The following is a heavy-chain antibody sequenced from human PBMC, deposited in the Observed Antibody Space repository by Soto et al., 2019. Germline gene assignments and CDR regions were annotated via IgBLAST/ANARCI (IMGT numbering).Heavy chain of an antibody. J-gene: IGHJ6*02. CDR1: GFTFSSYG. V-gene: IGHV3-30*18. D-gene: IGHD1-26*01. CDR2: ISYDGSNK. Sequence: QVQLVESGGGVVQPGRSLRLSCAASGFTFSSYGMHWVRQAPGKGLEWVAVISYDGSNKYYADSVKGRFTISRDNSKNTLYLQMNSLGAEDTAVYYCAKDVVVGATTGLGDYYYSYGMDVWGHGTTVTVSS. CDR3: AKDVVVGATTGLGDYYYSYGMDV.